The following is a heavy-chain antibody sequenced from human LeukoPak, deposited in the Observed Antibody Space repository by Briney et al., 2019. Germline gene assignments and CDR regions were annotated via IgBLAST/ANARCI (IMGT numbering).Heavy chain of an antibody. J-gene: IGHJ4*02. Sequence: PGGSLRLSCAASGFTFSSYAMSWVRQAPGKGLEWVSTISGSGGSTYYADSVKGRFTISRDNCKNTLYLQMNSLRAEDTAVYYCAKHTGIVVVTATDYWGQGTLVTVSS. V-gene: IGHV3-23*01. CDR2: ISGSGGST. D-gene: IGHD2-21*02. CDR3: AKHTGIVVVTATDY. CDR1: GFTFSSYA.